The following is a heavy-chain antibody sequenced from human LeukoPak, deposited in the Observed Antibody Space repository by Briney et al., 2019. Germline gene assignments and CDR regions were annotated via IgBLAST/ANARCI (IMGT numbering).Heavy chain of an antibody. V-gene: IGHV4-34*01. CDR1: GGSISSYY. J-gene: IGHJ4*02. Sequence: TSETLSLTCTVSGGSISSYYWSWIRQPPGKGLEWIGEINHSGSTNYNPSLKSRVTISVDTSKNQFSLKLSSVTAADTAVYYCARGAMIADQRSYTLDYWGQGTLVTVSS. CDR3: ARGAMIADQRSYTLDY. CDR2: INHSGST. D-gene: IGHD3-22*01.